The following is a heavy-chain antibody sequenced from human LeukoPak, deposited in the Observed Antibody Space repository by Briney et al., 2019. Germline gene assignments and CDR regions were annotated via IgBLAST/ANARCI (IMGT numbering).Heavy chain of an antibody. CDR1: GFTFSSYW. J-gene: IGHJ4*02. Sequence: GGSLRLSCAASGFTFSSYWMSWVRQAPGKGLEWVANIKQDGSEKNYVDSVKGRFIISRDNAKNSLYLQINTLRADDTAVYYCARDGFGTGSNWGQGTLVTVSS. CDR3: ARDGFGTGSN. CDR2: IKQDGSEK. D-gene: IGHD3-16*01. V-gene: IGHV3-7*03.